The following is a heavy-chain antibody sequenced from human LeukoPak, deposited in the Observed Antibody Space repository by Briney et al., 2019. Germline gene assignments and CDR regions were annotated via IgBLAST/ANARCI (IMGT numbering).Heavy chain of an antibody. V-gene: IGHV4-39*07. CDR1: GGSISSSSYY. D-gene: IGHD6-19*01. CDR3: ARDASGWYFAS. J-gene: IGHJ4*02. CDR2: IYYSGST. Sequence: PSETLSLTCTVSGGSISSSSYYWGLIRQPPGKGLEWIGSIYYSGSTYYNPSLKSRVTISVDTSKNQFSLKLSSVTAADTAVYYCARDASGWYFASWGQGTLVTVSS.